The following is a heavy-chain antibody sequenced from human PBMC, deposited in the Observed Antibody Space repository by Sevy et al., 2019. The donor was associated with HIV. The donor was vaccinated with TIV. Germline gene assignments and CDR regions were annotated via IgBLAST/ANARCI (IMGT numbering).Heavy chain of an antibody. CDR2: MSPNSGNT. Sequence: ASVKVSCRASGYTFTYYDINWVRQATGQGLEWMGWMSPNSGNTGYAQKFQGRVTMTRNTSISTAYMELSSLRSEDTAVYDCARFLSTSYYYYNAMDVWGQGTTVTVSS. J-gene: IGHJ6*02. V-gene: IGHV1-8*01. CDR3: ARFLSTSYYYYNAMDV. CDR1: GYTFTYYD. D-gene: IGHD3-3*02.